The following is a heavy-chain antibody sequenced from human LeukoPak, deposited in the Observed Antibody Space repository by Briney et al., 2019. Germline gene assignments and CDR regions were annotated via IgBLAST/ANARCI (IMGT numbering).Heavy chain of an antibody. D-gene: IGHD6-19*01. CDR1: GFTVSSNY. Sequence: PGGSLRLSCAASGFTVSSNYMSWVRQAPGKGLEWVSVIYSGGSTYYADSVKGRFTISRDNSKNTLYLQMNSLRAEDTAVYYCARLPVAGTIVTDYWGQGTLVTVSS. CDR3: ARLPVAGTIVTDY. V-gene: IGHV3-53*05. J-gene: IGHJ4*02. CDR2: IYSGGST.